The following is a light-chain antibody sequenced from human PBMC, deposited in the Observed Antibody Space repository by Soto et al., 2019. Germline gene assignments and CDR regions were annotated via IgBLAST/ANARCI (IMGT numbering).Light chain of an antibody. CDR3: QERNNWPLIT. J-gene: IGKJ5*01. CDR1: QDIDRW. V-gene: IGKV3-11*01. CDR2: GAS. Sequence: EVVLTQSPATLSLSPGERATLSCRASQDIDRWLAWYQQKPGQAPRLLIYGASNRATGIPARFSGGGSGTDFTLTTSSLEPEDSAIYYCQERNNWPLITFGQGTRLEIK.